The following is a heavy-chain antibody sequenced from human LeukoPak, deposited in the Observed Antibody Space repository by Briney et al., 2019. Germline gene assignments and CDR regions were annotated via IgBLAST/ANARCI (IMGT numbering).Heavy chain of an antibody. V-gene: IGHV3-30-3*01. J-gene: IGHJ3*02. CDR2: ISSDGTIK. CDR3: ARIETVADAFDI. D-gene: IGHD1-1*01. CDR1: GFTFSSYP. Sequence: PGGSLRLSCAASGFTFSSYPMHWVRQAPGRGLEWVAVISSDGTIKYYADSVKGRFTISRDNSKNTLYLQTNSLRAEDTAVYYCARIETVADAFDIWGQGTLVTVSS.